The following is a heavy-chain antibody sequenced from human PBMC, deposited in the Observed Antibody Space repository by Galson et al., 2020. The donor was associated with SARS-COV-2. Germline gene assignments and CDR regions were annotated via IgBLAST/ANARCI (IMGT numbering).Heavy chain of an antibody. D-gene: IGHD3-10*01. J-gene: IGHJ4*02. CDR2: VSGSGATS. Sequence: GSLRLSCSASGFTFNTYPMHWVRQAPGKGLEYLSAVSGSGATSFYADSVKGRFTISRDNSKNTLFLQMSSLRPDDTAVYYCASARALTYWGQGTLVTVSS. CDR3: ASARALTY. CDR1: GFTFNTYP. V-gene: IGHV3-64D*08.